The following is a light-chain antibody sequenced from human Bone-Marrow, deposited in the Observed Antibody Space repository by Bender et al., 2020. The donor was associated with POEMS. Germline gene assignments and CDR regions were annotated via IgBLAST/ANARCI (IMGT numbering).Light chain of an antibody. Sequence: NFILTQPHSVSESPGKTVTISCTRSSGNIVNNYVQWYQQRPGGAPTTVIYEDTQRPPGVSDRFSGSVDGSSNSASLTISGLKTDDEGDYYCHSYGTDMWVFGGGTKLTVL. CDR2: EDT. J-gene: IGLJ3*02. CDR1: SGNIVNNY. V-gene: IGLV6-57*03. CDR3: HSYGTDMWV.